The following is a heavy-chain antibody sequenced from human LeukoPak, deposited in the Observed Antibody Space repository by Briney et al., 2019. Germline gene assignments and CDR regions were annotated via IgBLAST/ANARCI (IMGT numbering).Heavy chain of an antibody. CDR3: AKVPGRFDFWSGPFDY. J-gene: IGHJ4*02. D-gene: IGHD3-3*01. Sequence: GGSLRLSCAASGFTFSSYGMHWVRQAPGKGLEWVAVISYDGSNKYYADSVKGRFTITRDNSKNTLYLQMNSPRAEDTAVYYCAKVPGRFDFWSGPFDYWGQGTLVTVSS. CDR1: GFTFSSYG. CDR2: ISYDGSNK. V-gene: IGHV3-30*18.